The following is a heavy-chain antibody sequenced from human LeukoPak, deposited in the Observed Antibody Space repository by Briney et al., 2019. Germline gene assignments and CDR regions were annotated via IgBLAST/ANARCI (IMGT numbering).Heavy chain of an antibody. CDR2: MNPNSGNT. CDR3: ARSLLRYFDWLPYWYFDL. V-gene: IGHV1-8*01. D-gene: IGHD3-9*01. J-gene: IGHJ2*01. Sequence: ASVKVSCKASGYTFTSYDINWVRQATGQGLEWMGWMNPNSGNTGYAQKFQGRVTMTRNTSISTAYMELSSLRSEDTAVYYCARSLLRYFDWLPYWYFDLWGRGTLVTVSS. CDR1: GYTFTSYD.